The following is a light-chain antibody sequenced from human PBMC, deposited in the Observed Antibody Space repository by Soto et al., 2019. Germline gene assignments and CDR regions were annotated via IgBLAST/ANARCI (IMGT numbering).Light chain of an antibody. V-gene: IGKV3-20*01. CDR2: DAS. CDR1: QSVSANY. Sequence: TILTQSPGTLSVSPGETVTLSCRASQSVSANYLAWYQHKPGQAPRLLIYDASTRATGTPDRFSGSGSGTDFILTIRRLEPEDSAVYYCQQYSTSRQVTFGGWTKVEIK. J-gene: IGKJ4*02. CDR3: QQYSTSRQVT.